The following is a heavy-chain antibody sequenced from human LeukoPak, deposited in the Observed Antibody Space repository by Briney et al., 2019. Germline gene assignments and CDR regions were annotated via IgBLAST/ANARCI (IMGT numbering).Heavy chain of an antibody. V-gene: IGHV3-74*01. CDR2: INSDGIST. CDR1: GFTFSIYW. J-gene: IGHJ4*02. Sequence: GGSLRLSCAASGFTFSIYWMHWVRQAPGKGLVWVARINSDGISTNYADSVKGRFTISRDNAKNSLYLQMNSLRAEDTAVYYCARTDSNIAARRIGFDSWGQGTLVTVSS. CDR3: ARTDSNIAARRIGFDS. D-gene: IGHD6-6*01.